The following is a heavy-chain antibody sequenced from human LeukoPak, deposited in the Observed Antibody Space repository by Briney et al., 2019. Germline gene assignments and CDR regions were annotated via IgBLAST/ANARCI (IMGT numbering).Heavy chain of an antibody. V-gene: IGHV3-23*01. Sequence: GGSLRLSCAASGFTFSSYAMSWVRQAPGKGLEWVSAISGSGGSTYYADSVKGRFTISRDNSKNTLYVQMNSLRVEDTAVYYCARDPKQLTYFDYWGQGTLVTVSS. CDR3: ARDPKQLTYFDY. CDR2: ISGSGGST. D-gene: IGHD6-13*01. J-gene: IGHJ4*02. CDR1: GFTFSSYA.